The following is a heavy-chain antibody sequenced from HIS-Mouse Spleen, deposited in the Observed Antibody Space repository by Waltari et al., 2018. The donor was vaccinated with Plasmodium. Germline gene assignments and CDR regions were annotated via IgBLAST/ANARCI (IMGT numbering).Heavy chain of an antibody. CDR1: GFTVSSNY. CDR3: ARGMKSSSSAFDI. Sequence: EVQLVESGGGLIQPGGSLRLSCAASGFTVSSNYMSWVRQAPGKGMEVCSVIYSGGSTYYADAVNGRFTISRDNSKNTLYLQMNSLRAEDSAVYYCARGMKSSSSAFDIWGQGTMVTVSS. CDR2: IYSGGST. V-gene: IGHV3-53*01. J-gene: IGHJ3*02. D-gene: IGHD6-6*01.